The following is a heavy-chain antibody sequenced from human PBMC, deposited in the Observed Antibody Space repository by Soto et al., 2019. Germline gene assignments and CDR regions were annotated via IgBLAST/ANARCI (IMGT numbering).Heavy chain of an antibody. CDR2: IIPIFGTA. CDR3: ARPKKKVRGVIRDPSFIYYYYGMDV. J-gene: IGHJ6*02. V-gene: IGHV1-69*01. CDR1: GGTFSSYA. Sequence: QVQLVQSGAEVKKPGSSVKVSCKASGGTFSSYAISWVRQAPGQGLEWMGGIIPIFGTANYAQKFQGRVTITADESTSTAYMELSSLRSEDTAVYYCARPKKKVRGVIRDPSFIYYYYGMDVWGQGTTVTVSS. D-gene: IGHD3-10*01.